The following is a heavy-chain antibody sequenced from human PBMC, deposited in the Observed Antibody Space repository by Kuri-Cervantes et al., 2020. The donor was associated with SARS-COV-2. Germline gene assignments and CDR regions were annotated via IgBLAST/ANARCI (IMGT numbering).Heavy chain of an antibody. CDR2: FYSGGNT. D-gene: IGHD4-17*01. CDR3: ARHFGDFVPSPFDV. V-gene: IGHV4-39*01. CDR1: HGSISNSY. J-gene: IGHJ3*01. Sequence: GSLRLSCTLTHGSISNSYWGWIRPPPGKGVEWFRSFYSGGNTFYNPSLKRRVTISVDPSKNQFSLRLCSVTAADTALYSCARHFGDFVPSPFDVWGRRTMVTVSS.